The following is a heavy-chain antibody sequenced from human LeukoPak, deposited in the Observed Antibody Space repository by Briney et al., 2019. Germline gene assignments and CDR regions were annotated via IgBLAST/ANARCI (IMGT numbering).Heavy chain of an antibody. Sequence: SETLSLTCAVYGGSFSGYYWSWIRQPPGKGLEWIGEINHSGSTNYNPSLKSRVTISVDTSKNQLSLKLSSVTAADTAVYYCARGRITMVRGVRRYYGMDVWGKGTTVTVSS. D-gene: IGHD3-10*01. CDR1: GGSFSGYY. J-gene: IGHJ6*04. CDR2: INHSGST. CDR3: ARGRITMVRGVRRYYGMDV. V-gene: IGHV4-34*01.